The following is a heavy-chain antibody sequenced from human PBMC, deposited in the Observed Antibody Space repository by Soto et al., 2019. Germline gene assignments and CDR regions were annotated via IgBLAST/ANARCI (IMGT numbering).Heavy chain of an antibody. D-gene: IGHD2-21*01. CDR1: GFTFSSYA. CDR2: ISGSGGST. V-gene: IGHV3-23*01. Sequence: PGGSLRLSCAASGFTFSSYAMSWVRQAPGKGLEWVSAISGSGGSTYYADSVKGRFTISRDNSKNTLYLQMNSLRVEDTAVYYCASDSFILNGIYDPFDVWGQGTMVTVSS. J-gene: IGHJ3*01. CDR3: ASDSFILNGIYDPFDV.